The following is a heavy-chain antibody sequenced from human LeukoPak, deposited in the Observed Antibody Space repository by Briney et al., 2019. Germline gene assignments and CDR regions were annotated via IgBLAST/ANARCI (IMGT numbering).Heavy chain of an antibody. CDR2: IYTSGST. Sequence: SETLSLTCTVSGGSISSGSYYWSWIRQPAGKGLEWIGRIYTSGSTNYNPSLKSRVTISVDKSKNQFSLKLSSVTAADTAVYYCGGNTAAAHDAFDIWGQGTMVTVSS. J-gene: IGHJ3*02. CDR3: GGNTAAAHDAFDI. V-gene: IGHV4-61*02. D-gene: IGHD6-25*01. CDR1: GGSISSGSYY.